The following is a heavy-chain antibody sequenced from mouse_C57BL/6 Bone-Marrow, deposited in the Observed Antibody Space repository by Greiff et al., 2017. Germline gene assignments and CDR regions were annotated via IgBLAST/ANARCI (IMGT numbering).Heavy chain of an antibody. J-gene: IGHJ1*03. CDR3: TRGTTVVYWYFDV. CDR1: GFTFSDAW. D-gene: IGHD1-1*01. CDR2: IRNKANNHAT. V-gene: IGHV6-6*01. Sequence: EVKLVESGGGLVQPGGSMKLSCAASGFTFSDAWMDWVRQSPEKGLEWVAEIRNKANNHATYYAESVKGRFTISRDDSKSSVYLQMNSLRAEDTGIYYCTRGTTVVYWYFDVWGTGTTVTVSS.